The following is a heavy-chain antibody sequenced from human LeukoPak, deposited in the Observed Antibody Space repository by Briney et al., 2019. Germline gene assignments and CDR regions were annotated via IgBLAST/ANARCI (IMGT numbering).Heavy chain of an antibody. CDR3: ARRPYSGSPNWFDP. Sequence: HGESLKISCEAVGHRFTNHWIGWVRQRPGEGLEWMGIINLGDSESHYTPSFQDQVTSSLDKSTNTAYLQWRTLKASDTAMCYCARRPYSGSPNWFDPWGRGTLVTVSS. D-gene: IGHD1-26*01. J-gene: IGHJ5*01. CDR2: INLGDSES. CDR1: GHRFTNHW. V-gene: IGHV5-51*01.